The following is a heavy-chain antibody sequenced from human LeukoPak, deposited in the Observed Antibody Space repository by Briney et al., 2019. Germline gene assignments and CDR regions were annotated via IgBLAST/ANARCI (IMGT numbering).Heavy chain of an antibody. CDR3: ARIRPGNYFDY. CDR1: GFTVSTTL. V-gene: IGHV3-7*01. CDR2: IKEDGSEE. Sequence: GGSLRLTCTVSGFTVSTTLMDRVRQAPGKGLEWVASIKEDGSEEHYVDSVKGRFTISRDNARNSVHVQMNSLRAEDTAEYFCARIRPGNYFDYWGQGALVTVSS. J-gene: IGHJ4*02. D-gene: IGHD6-6*01.